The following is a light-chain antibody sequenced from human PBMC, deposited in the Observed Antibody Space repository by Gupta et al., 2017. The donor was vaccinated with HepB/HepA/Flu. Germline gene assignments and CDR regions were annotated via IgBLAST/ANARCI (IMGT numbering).Light chain of an antibody. V-gene: IGKV3-20*01. J-gene: IGKJ4*01. CDR3: QQYGSSRGLT. CDR2: GAS. Sequence: DIVFTQSPATLSLSPGERATLSCRASESVSGSYLAWYQQKPGQAPRLLIYGASSRATGIPDRFSGSGSGTDFTLTISGLEPEDFAVYYCQQYGSSRGLTFGGGTKVDIK. CDR1: ESVSGSY.